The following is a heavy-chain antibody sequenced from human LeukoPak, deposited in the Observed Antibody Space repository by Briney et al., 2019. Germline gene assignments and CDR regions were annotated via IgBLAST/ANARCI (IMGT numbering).Heavy chain of an antibody. D-gene: IGHD3-3*01. CDR1: GFTFDDYA. CDR3: AKGGVVLRFLEWFDY. J-gene: IGHJ4*02. Sequence: PGRSLRLSCAASGFTFDDYAMHWVRQAPGKGLEWVSGISWNSGSIGYADSVKGRFTISRDNAKNSLYLQMNSLRAEDTALYCCAKGGVVLRFLEWFDYWGQGTLVTVSS. CDR2: ISWNSGSI. V-gene: IGHV3-9*01.